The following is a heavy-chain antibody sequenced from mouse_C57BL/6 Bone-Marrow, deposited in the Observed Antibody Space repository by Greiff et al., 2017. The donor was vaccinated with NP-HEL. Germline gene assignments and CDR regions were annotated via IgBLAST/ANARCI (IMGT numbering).Heavy chain of an antibody. D-gene: IGHD3-2*02. CDR3: ASRAAQATLFALY. CDR1: GYTFTDYN. CDR2: INTNNGGT. J-gene: IGHJ2*01. V-gene: IGHV1-22*01. Sequence: VHVKQSGPELVKPGASVMMSCKASGYTFTDYNMYWVKQSHGKSLEWIGYINTNNGGTSYNQKFKGKATLTVNKSSSTAYMELRSLTSEDSAVYYCASRAAQATLFALYWGQGTTLTVSS.